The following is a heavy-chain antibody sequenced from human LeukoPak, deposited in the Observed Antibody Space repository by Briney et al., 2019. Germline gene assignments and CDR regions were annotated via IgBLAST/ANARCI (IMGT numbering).Heavy chain of an antibody. CDR2: ISGSGGST. J-gene: IGHJ4*02. Sequence: GGSLRLSCAASGFTFSSYAMSWVRQAPGKGLEWVSAISGSGGSTYYADSVKGRFTISRDNSKNTLYLQMNSLRAEDTAVYYCAKDLDYYGSGSTGGYFDYWGQGTLVTVSS. CDR3: AKDLDYYGSGSTGGYFDY. CDR1: GFTFSSYA. V-gene: IGHV3-23*01. D-gene: IGHD3-10*01.